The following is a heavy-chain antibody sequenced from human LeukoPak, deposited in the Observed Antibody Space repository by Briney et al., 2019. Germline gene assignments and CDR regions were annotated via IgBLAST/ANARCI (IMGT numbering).Heavy chain of an antibody. J-gene: IGHJ5*02. Sequence: SETLSLTCTVSGGSISSSSYYWGWIRQPPGKGLEWIGSIYYSGSTYYNPSLKSRVTISVDTSKNQFSLKLSSVTAADTAVYYYARHEGCSGSYLGWFDPWGQGTLVTVSS. CDR3: ARHEGCSGSYLGWFDP. D-gene: IGHD3-10*02. CDR2: IYYSGST. V-gene: IGHV4-39*01. CDR1: GGSISSSSYY.